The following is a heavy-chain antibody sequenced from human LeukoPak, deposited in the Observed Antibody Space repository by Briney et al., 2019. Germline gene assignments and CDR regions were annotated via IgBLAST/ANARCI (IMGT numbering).Heavy chain of an antibody. Sequence: SETLSLTCTVSGGSISSSRYYWGWIRQPPGKGLEWIGSIYYSGSTYYNPSLKSRVTISVDTSKNQFSLKLSSVTAADTAVYYCVEIFGPSWGQGTLVTVSS. CDR1: GGSISSSRYY. D-gene: IGHD3-3*01. V-gene: IGHV4-39*01. CDR3: VEIFGPS. CDR2: IYYSGST. J-gene: IGHJ5*02.